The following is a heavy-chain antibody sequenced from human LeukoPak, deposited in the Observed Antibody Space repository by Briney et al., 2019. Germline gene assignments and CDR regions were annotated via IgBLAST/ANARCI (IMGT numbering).Heavy chain of an antibody. CDR2: IYYSGST. Sequence: SETLSLTCTVSGGSISSGDYYWSWIRQPPGKGLEWIGYIYYSGSTYYNPSLKSRVTISVDTSKSQFSLKLSSVTAAGTAVYSCARVAAAAGILDYWGQGTLVTVSS. CDR3: ARVAAAAGILDY. V-gene: IGHV4-30-4*01. CDR1: GGSISSGDYY. D-gene: IGHD6-13*01. J-gene: IGHJ4*02.